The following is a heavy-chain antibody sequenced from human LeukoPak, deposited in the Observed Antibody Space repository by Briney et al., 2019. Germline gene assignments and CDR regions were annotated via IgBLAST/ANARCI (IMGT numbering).Heavy chain of an antibody. CDR3: ARVGYYGSGSYWECFDY. D-gene: IGHD3-10*01. V-gene: IGHV3-7*01. J-gene: IGHJ4*02. CDR2: IKQDGSEK. CDR1: GFTFDDYG. Sequence: GGSLRLSCAASGFTFDDYGMSWVRQAPGKGLEWVANIKQDGSEKYYVDSVKGRFTISRDNAKNSLYLQMNSLRAEDTAVYYCARVGYYGSGSYWECFDYWGQGTLVTVSS.